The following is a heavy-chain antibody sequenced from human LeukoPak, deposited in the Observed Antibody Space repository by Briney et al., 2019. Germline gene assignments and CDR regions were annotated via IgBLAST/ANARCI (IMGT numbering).Heavy chain of an antibody. V-gene: IGHV1-24*01. D-gene: IGHD1-26*01. CDR3: ATGPIGSGSYYFDY. J-gene: IGHJ4*02. Sequence: PGASVKVSCKVSGYTLTELSMHWVRQAPGKGLEWMGGFDPEDGETIYAQKFQGRVTMTEDTSTDTAYMELSSLRSEDTAVYYCATGPIGSGSYYFDYWGQGTLVTVSS. CDR1: GYTLTELS. CDR2: FDPEDGET.